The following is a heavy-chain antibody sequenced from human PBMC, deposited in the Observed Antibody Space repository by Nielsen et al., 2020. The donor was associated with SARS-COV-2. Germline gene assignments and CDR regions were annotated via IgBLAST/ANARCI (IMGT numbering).Heavy chain of an antibody. CDR3: AKVMVSYYYYYMDV. J-gene: IGHJ6*03. CDR2: ISGSGGST. D-gene: IGHD3-10*01. Sequence: GSLKISCAASGFTFSSYAMSWVRQAPGKGLEWVSAISGSGGSTYYADSVKGRFTISRDNSKNTLYLQMNSLRAEDTAVYYCAKVMVSYYYYYMDVWGKGTTVTVSS. CDR1: GFTFSSYA. V-gene: IGHV3-23*01.